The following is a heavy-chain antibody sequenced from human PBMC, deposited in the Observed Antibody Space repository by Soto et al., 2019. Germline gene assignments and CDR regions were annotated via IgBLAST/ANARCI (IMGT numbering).Heavy chain of an antibody. V-gene: IGHV1-3*01. CDR1: GYTFTSYA. J-gene: IGHJ6*02. CDR3: ARGHAFGSLWCRMDV. CDR2: INAGNGNT. D-gene: IGHD2-21*01. Sequence: QVQLVQSGAEVKKPGASVKVSCKASGYTFTSYAMHWVRQAPGQRLEWMGWINAGNGNTKYSQKFQGRVTSTRDTSAGTAYMELSSLRSEDTALYYCARGHAFGSLWCRMDVWGQGTTVTVSS.